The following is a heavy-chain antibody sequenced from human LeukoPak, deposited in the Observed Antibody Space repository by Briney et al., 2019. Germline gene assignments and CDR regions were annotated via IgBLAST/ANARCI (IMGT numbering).Heavy chain of an antibody. CDR2: IKQDGSEK. CDR1: GVTFSDFW. CDR3: AREMGAARLFY. D-gene: IGHD6-6*01. J-gene: IGHJ4*02. Sequence: PGGSLRLSCEASGVTFSDFWMTWVRQAPGKGLEWVANIKQDGSEKYYVDSVKGRFTISRDNAKNSLYLQMNSLRAEDTAVYYCAREMGAARLFYWGQGTLVTVSS. V-gene: IGHV3-7*01.